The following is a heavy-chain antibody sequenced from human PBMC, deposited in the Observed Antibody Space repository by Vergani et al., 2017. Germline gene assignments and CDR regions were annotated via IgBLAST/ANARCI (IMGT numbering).Heavy chain of an antibody. V-gene: IGHV4-59*12. D-gene: IGHD3-3*01. Sequence: QVRLQESGPGLVKPSETLSLTCSVSGGSMSGYYWSWIRQPPGKELEWIGYMYHSGSTNYNPSLKSRVTISVDTSKNQFSLKLSSVTAADAAVYYCARVQELYDFWSGYRVRYYYYMDVWGKGTTVTVSS. CDR3: ARVQELYDFWSGYRVRYYYYMDV. J-gene: IGHJ6*03. CDR2: MYHSGST. CDR1: GGSMSGYY.